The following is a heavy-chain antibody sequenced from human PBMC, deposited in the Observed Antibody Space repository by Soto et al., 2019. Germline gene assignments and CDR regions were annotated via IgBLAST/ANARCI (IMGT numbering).Heavy chain of an antibody. J-gene: IGHJ4*02. D-gene: IGHD6-6*01. CDR1: GFTLSSYG. V-gene: IGHV3-30*18. CDR2: ISYDGRNK. Sequence: QVQLVESGGGVVQPGSSLRLSCAASGFTLSSYGMHWVRQAPGKGLEWVAVISYDGRNKYYADSVKGRFTISRDNSKNTLYLEMNSPRAEDTAVYYRAKGGSISARYFDYWGQGILATVSS. CDR3: AKGGSISARYFDY.